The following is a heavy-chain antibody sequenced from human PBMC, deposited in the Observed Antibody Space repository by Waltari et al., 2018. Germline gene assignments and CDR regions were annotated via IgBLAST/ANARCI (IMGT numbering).Heavy chain of an antibody. Sequence: EVQLVESGGDLVQPGRSLRLYCTGSGFKFRDYPLPWVRQAPGKGLEWLGFIRINDYTGGTSFAASVGGRFSISRDDYKRTAYLEMNALQTDDSATYYCTREDDGNDSGAFDLWGQGTLVTVSS. J-gene: IGHJ3*01. CDR1: GFKFRDYP. CDR2: IRINDYTGGT. D-gene: IGHD5-12*01. CDR3: TREDDGNDSGAFDL. V-gene: IGHV3-49*04.